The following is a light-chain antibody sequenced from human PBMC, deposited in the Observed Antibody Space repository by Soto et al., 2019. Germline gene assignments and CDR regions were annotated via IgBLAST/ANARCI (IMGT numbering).Light chain of an antibody. CDR3: PPTSSAIT. Sequence: RFTISCRASQSISDYLNWYQQKPGKAPKLLIFAASNLESGVPSRFSGNQYGTYYTFTISSQTPEDFAPYYCPPTSSAITFGQGTRLEIK. CDR1: QSISDY. CDR2: AAS. J-gene: IGKJ5*01. V-gene: IGKV1-39*01.